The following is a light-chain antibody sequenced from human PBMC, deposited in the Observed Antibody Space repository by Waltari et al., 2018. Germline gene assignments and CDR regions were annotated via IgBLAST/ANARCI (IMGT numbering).Light chain of an antibody. CDR1: SSNIGPGYV. CDR2: GNN. J-gene: IGLJ1*01. CDR3: QSYDSSLSDSYV. V-gene: IGLV1-40*01. Sequence: QSVLTQPPSVAGAPGRRVTISRTAISSNIGPGYVFHWYHQLPGTAPKLLIYGNNNRPSGVPDRFSGSKSGTSASLAIAGLQAEDEADYFCQSYDSSLSDSYVFGTGTKVTVL.